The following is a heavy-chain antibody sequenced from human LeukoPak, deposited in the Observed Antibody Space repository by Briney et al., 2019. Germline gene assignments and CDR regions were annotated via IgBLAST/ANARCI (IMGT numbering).Heavy chain of an antibody. J-gene: IGHJ4*02. Sequence: SETLSLTCTVSGGSISSYYWSWIRQPPGKGLEWIGYIYYSGGTNYNPSLKSRVTISVDTSKNQFSLKLSSVTAADTAVYYCARVQFLCSGGSCYLYYFDYWGQGTLVTVSS. CDR2: IYYSGGT. CDR3: ARVQFLCSGGSCYLYYFDY. D-gene: IGHD2-15*01. CDR1: GGSISSYY. V-gene: IGHV4-59*01.